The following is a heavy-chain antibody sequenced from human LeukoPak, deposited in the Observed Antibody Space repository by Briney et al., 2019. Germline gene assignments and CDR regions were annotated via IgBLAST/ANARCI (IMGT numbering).Heavy chain of an antibody. CDR2: MNPNSGNT. D-gene: IGHD1-7*01. CDR3: ARRGFITGTTLFFGY. CDR1: GYTFTSYD. V-gene: IGHV1-8*01. J-gene: IGHJ4*02. Sequence: ASVKVSCKASGYTFTSYDINWVRQATGQGLEWMGWMNPNSGNTGYAQKFQGRVTMTRNTSISTAYMELSSLRSEETAVYYCARRGFITGTTLFFGYWGQGTLVTVSS.